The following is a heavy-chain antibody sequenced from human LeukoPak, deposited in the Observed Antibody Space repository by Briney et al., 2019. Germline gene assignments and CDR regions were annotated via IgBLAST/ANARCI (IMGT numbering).Heavy chain of an antibody. J-gene: IGHJ4*02. CDR1: GFTFSSYA. D-gene: IGHD2-8*01. CDR3: AKDPPAGYCTNGVCHDY. CDR2: ISGSGGST. V-gene: IGHV3-23*01. Sequence: PGGSLRLSCAASGFTFSSYAMSWVRQAPGKGLEWVSAISGSGGSTYYADSVKGRFTISRDNSKNMLYLQMNSLRAEDTAVYYCAKDPPAGYCTNGVCHDYWGQGTLVTVSS.